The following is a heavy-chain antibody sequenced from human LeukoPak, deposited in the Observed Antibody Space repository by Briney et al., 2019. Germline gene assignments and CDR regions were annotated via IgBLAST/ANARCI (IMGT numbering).Heavy chain of an antibody. J-gene: IGHJ5*02. CDR1: GGSFSSYY. CDR3: ARYHYYDSSGYYWFDP. D-gene: IGHD3-22*01. CDR2: IYYSGST. V-gene: IGHV4-59*12. Sequence: SETLSLTCTVSGGSFSSYYWSWIRQPAGKGLEWIGYIYYSGSTNYNPSLKSRVTISVDTSKNQFSLKLSSVTAADTAVYYCARYHYYDSSGYYWFDPWGQGTLVTVSS.